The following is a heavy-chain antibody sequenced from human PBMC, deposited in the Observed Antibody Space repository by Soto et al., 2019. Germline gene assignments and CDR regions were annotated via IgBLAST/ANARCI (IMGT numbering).Heavy chain of an antibody. V-gene: IGHV4-59*01. CDR2: IYYSGST. Sequence: SETLCLTCTVAGGSISSYCWSWIRQPPGKGLEWIGYIYYSGSTNYNPSLKSRVTISVDTSKNQFSLKLSSVTAADTAVYYCARDQRILTFGGYYYYYGMDVWGQGTTVTVSS. CDR1: GGSISSYC. CDR3: ARDQRILTFGGYYYYYGMDV. D-gene: IGHD3-16*01. J-gene: IGHJ6*02.